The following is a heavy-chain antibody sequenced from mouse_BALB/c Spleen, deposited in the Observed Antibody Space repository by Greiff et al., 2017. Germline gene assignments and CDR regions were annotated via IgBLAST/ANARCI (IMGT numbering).Heavy chain of an antibody. V-gene: IGHV2-9*02. CDR1: GFSLTSYG. CDR3: ARAAFPLVYFDY. CDR2: IWAGGST. Sequence: VQVVESGPGLVAPSQSLSITCTVSGFSLTSYGVHWVRQPPGKGLEWLGVIWAGGSTNYNSALMSRLSISKDNSKSQVFLKMNSLQTDDTAMYYCARAAFPLVYFDYWGQGTTLTVAS. J-gene: IGHJ2*01.